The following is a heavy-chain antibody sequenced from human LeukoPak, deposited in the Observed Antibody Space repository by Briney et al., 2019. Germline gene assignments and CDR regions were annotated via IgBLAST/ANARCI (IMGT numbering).Heavy chain of an antibody. V-gene: IGHV3-21*01. D-gene: IGHD3-3*01. CDR2: ISSSSSYI. J-gene: IGHJ3*02. CDR3: ARDCSSGYYDFWSGYWAFDI. CDR1: GFTFSSYS. Sequence: PGGSLRLSYAASGFTFSSYSMNWVRQAPGKGLEWVSSISSSSSYIYYADSVKGRFTISRDNAKNSLYLQMNSLRAEDTAVYYCARDCSSGYYDFWSGYWAFDIWGQGTMVTVSS.